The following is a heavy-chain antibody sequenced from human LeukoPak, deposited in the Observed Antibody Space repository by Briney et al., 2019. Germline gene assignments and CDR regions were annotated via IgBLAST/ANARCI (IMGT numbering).Heavy chain of an antibody. CDR3: ARGVLEWLSRNYYMDV. D-gene: IGHD3-3*01. V-gene: IGHV1-69*05. J-gene: IGHJ6*03. CDR2: IIPIFGTA. CDR1: GGTFSSYA. Sequence: SVKVSCKASGGTFSSYAISWVRQAPGQGLEWMGEIIPIFGTANYAQKFQGRVTITTDESTSTAYMELSSLISEDTAVYYCARGVLEWLSRNYYMDVWGKGTTVTVSS.